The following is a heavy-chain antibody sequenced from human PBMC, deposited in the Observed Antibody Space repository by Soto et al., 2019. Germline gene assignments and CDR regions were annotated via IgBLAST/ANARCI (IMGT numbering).Heavy chain of an antibody. Sequence: SETLSLTCAVYGGSFSGYYWSWIRQPPGKGLEWVGEINHSGSTNYNPSLKSRVTISVDTSKNQFSLKLSSVTAADTAVYYCARTLLYCSSTSCHYYYYYGMDVWGQGTTVTVSS. CDR2: INHSGST. V-gene: IGHV4-34*01. CDR1: GGSFSGYY. CDR3: ARTLLYCSSTSCHYYYYYGMDV. D-gene: IGHD2-2*01. J-gene: IGHJ6*02.